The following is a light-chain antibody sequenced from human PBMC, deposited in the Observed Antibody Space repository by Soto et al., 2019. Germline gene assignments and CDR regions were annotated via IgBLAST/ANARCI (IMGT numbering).Light chain of an antibody. CDR1: SSDVGAYDF. CDR2: EVT. CDR3: CSYAGSSTFV. V-gene: IGLV2-23*02. Sequence: QSVLTQPASVSGSPGQSITISCTGTSSDVGAYDFVSWYQQHPGKAPKLMIYEVTKRPSGVSNRFSGSISGNTASLTISGLQAEDEADYYCCSYAGSSTFVFGTGTKLTVL. J-gene: IGLJ1*01.